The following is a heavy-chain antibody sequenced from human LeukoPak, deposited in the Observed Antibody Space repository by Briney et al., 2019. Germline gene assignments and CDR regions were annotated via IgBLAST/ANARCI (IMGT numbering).Heavy chain of an antibody. CDR2: ISSGGSIF. V-gene: IGHV3-48*03. CDR1: GFTFSSYE. Sequence: GGSLRLSCAASGFTFSSYEINWVRQAAGKGLEWISYISSGGSIFYNADSVMGRFTISRDNAKNSLYLQMNSLRAEDTAVYYCAREEAYCSGTSCFRFFDSWGQGTLVSVSS. J-gene: IGHJ4*02. CDR3: AREEAYCSGTSCFRFFDS. D-gene: IGHD2-15*01.